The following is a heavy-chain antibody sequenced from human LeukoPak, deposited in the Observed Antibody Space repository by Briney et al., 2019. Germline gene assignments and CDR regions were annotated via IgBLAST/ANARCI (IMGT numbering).Heavy chain of an antibody. CDR1: GYTFTSYG. Sequence: ASVKVSCKASGYTFTSYGISWVRQAPGQGLEWMGWISAYNGNTNYAQKLQGRVTMTTDTSTSTAYMELRGLRSDDTAVYYCARDGGGVYYYDSSGYVSFDYWGQGTLVTVSS. CDR2: ISAYNGNT. CDR3: ARDGGGVYYYDSSGYVSFDY. J-gene: IGHJ4*02. D-gene: IGHD3-22*01. V-gene: IGHV1-18*01.